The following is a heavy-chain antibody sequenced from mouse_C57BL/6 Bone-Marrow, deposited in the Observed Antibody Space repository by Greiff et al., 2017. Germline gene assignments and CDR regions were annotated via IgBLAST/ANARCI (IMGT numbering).Heavy chain of an antibody. Sequence: VQLKESGAELVRPGASVKLSCTASGFNIKDDYMHWVKQRPEQGLEWIGWIDPENGDTEYASKFQGKATITADTSSNTAYLQLSSLTSEDTACYYCTTEVTMGEAYWGQGTLVTVSA. CDR2: IDPENGDT. V-gene: IGHV14-4*01. J-gene: IGHJ3*01. CDR3: TTEVTMGEAY. CDR1: GFNIKDDY. D-gene: IGHD2-13*01.